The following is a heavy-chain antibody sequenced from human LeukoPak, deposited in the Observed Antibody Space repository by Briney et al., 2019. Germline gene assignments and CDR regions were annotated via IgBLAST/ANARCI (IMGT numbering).Heavy chain of an antibody. D-gene: IGHD3-10*01. CDR2: ISSSGSTI. CDR1: GFTFSSYN. J-gene: IGHJ4*02. CDR3: ARLEYYYVSGNYYKLFDY. Sequence: GGSLRLSCAASGFTFSSYNMNWVRLAPGKGLEWVSDISSSGSTIYFADSVKGRFTISRDNAKNSLYLQMNSLRDEDTAVYYCARLEYYYVSGNYYKLFDYWGQGTLVTVCS. V-gene: IGHV3-48*02.